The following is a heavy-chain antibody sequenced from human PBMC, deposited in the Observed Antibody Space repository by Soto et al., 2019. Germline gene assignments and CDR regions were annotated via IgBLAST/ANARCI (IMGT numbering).Heavy chain of an antibody. CDR1: GGSISSYY. Sequence: QVQLQESGPGLVKPSETLSLTCTVSGGSISSYYWSWIRQPPGKGLEWIGYIYYSGSTNYNPSLKRRVTISVDTSKNQFSLKLSSVTAADTAVYYCARDLDTTVTISYMGAFDIWGQGTMVTVSS. D-gene: IGHD4-4*01. J-gene: IGHJ3*02. CDR3: ARDLDTTVTISYMGAFDI. CDR2: IYYSGST. V-gene: IGHV4-59*01.